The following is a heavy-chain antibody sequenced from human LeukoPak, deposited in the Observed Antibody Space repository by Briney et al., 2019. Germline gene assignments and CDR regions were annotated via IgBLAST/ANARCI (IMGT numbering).Heavy chain of an antibody. CDR2: ISGSGGST. Sequence: GGSLRLSCAASRFTFSSYAMSWVRQAPGKGLEWVSGISGSGGSTHYADSVKGRFTISRDNSENTLYLQMKSLRAEDTAVYYCAKDSEYGSSWYRGAFDIWGQGTMVTVSS. CDR1: RFTFSSYA. CDR3: AKDSEYGSSWYRGAFDI. V-gene: IGHV3-23*01. J-gene: IGHJ3*02. D-gene: IGHD6-13*01.